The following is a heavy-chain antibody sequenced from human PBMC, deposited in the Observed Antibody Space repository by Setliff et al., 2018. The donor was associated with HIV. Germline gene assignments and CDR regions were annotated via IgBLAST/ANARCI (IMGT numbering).Heavy chain of an antibody. J-gene: IGHJ4*02. CDR1: GYSFTSYA. D-gene: IGHD6-6*01. CDR2: INTHTGDP. V-gene: IGHV7-4-1*02. Sequence: GASVKVSCKASGYSFTSYAVNWVRQAPGQGLEWMGWINTHTGDPSYAQVFAGRFVFSLDASVSTAYLQISSLKAEDTAVYYCARHVGYSSSSLDYWGQGTLVTVSS. CDR3: ARHVGYSSSSLDY.